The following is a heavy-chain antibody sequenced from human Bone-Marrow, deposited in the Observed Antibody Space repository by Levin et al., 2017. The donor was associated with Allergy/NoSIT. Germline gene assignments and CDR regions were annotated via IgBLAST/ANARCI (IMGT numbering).Heavy chain of an antibody. D-gene: IGHD6-19*01. CDR2: ISFDGSDK. CDR3: ARPRWLGDPDAFDL. CDR1: GFTFSTYA. Sequence: PGGSLRLSCAASGFTFSTYAMHWVRQAPGKGLEWVAVISFDGSDKYNADSVKARFTISRDNSKNTLYLQMNSLRAEDTAVYYCARPRWLGDPDAFDLWGQGRMVTVSS. V-gene: IGHV3-30-3*01. J-gene: IGHJ3*01.